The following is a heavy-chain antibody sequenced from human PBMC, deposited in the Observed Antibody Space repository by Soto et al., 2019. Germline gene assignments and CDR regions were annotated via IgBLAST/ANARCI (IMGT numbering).Heavy chain of an antibody. CDR3: ARDSGSSYYYYYGMDV. D-gene: IGHD1-26*01. CDR2: IYYSGRT. CDR1: GGSISSHY. V-gene: IGHV4-59*11. J-gene: IGHJ6*02. Sequence: PSETLSLTCIVSGGSISSHYWNWIRQPPGKGLEWIGYIYYSGRTNYNPSLKSRVTISVDTSKNQFSLNLSSVTAADTAVYYCARDSGSSYYYYYGMDVWGQGTTVTVS.